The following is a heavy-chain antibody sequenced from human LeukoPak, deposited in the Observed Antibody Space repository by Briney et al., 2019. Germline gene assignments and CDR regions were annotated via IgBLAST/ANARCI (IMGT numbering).Heavy chain of an antibody. Sequence: SETLSLTCTVSGYSISSGYYWGWIRQPPGKGLEWIGSIYYSGSTYYNPSLKSRVTISVDTSKNQFSLKLSSVTAADTAVYYCARDRRGTSGYYYYYMDVWGKGTTVTVSS. D-gene: IGHD1-1*01. CDR1: GYSISSGYY. CDR3: ARDRRGTSGYYYYYMDV. J-gene: IGHJ6*03. CDR2: IYYSGST. V-gene: IGHV4-38-2*02.